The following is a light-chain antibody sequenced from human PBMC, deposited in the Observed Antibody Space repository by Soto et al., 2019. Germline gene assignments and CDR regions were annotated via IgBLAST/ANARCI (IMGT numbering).Light chain of an antibody. J-gene: IGLJ2*01. V-gene: IGLV1-40*01. CDR1: SSYIGAGYD. CDR3: QSYDDSLGGHVI. Sequence: QSVLTQPPSVSGAPGQRVTISCTGSSSYIGAGYDVHWYQQLPGTAPKLLIYANTNRPSGVPDRFSGSKYGTSASLAITGLQADDEADYYCQSYDDSLGGHVIFGGGTQLTVL. CDR2: ANT.